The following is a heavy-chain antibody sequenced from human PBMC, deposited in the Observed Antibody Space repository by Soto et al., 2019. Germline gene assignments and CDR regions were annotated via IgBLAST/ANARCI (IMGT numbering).Heavy chain of an antibody. D-gene: IGHD3-22*01. CDR3: GKDPYDSSGYYSVY. CDR1: GFTFSSYA. J-gene: IGHJ4*02. CDR2: ISGGGDIT. Sequence: EVQLVESGGGLVQPGGSLRLSCAASGFTFSSYAMTWVRLAPGKGLEWVSAISGGGDITYYADSVKGRFTISRDNSKNTLYLQMNSLRGEDTAVYYCGKDPYDSSGYYSVYWGQGTLATVSS. V-gene: IGHV3-23*04.